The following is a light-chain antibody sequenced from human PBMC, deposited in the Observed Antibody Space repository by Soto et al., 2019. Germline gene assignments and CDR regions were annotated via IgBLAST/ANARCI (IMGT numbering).Light chain of an antibody. CDR1: QSVITY. V-gene: IGKV3-11*01. CDR3: QQRINWPPYT. Sequence: EIVLTQSPATLSLSPGDRATLSCRASQSVITYLAWYQQKPGQAPRLLIYDASNRATGIPARFSGSGSGTDFTPTISSLEPEDFAVYYCQQRINWPPYTFGQGTKLEIK. J-gene: IGKJ2*01. CDR2: DAS.